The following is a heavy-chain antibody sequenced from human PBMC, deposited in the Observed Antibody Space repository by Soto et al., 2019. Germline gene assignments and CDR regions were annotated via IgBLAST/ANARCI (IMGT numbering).Heavy chain of an antibody. CDR2: ISAHNGNT. CDR1: GYTFTTYG. V-gene: IGHV1-18*01. J-gene: IGHJ4*02. D-gene: IGHD1-1*01. Sequence: QVHLVQSGAEVKKPGASVKVSCKGSGYTFTTYGITWVRQAPGQGLEWMGWISAHNGNTNYAQKLQGRVTVTRETSTSTDYMELRSLSSDDTAVYYCARGRYGDYWGQGALVTVSS. CDR3: ARGRYGDY.